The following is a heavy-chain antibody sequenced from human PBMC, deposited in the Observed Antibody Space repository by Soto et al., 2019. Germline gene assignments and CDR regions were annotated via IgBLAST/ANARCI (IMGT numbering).Heavy chain of an antibody. J-gene: IGHJ6*02. CDR3: ARAPGIAVAAYYYGMDV. V-gene: IGHV6-1*01. Sequence: SQTLSLTCAISGDSVSSNSAAWNWIRQSPSRGLEWLGRTYYRSKWYNDYAVSVKNRITINPDTSKNQFSLQLNSVTPEDTAVYYCARAPGIAVAAYYYGMDVWGQGTTVTVSS. D-gene: IGHD6-19*01. CDR2: TYYRSKWYN. CDR1: GDSVSSNSAA.